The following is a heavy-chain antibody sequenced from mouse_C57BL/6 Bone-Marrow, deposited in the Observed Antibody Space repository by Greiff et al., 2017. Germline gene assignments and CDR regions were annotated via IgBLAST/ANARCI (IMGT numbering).Heavy chain of an antibody. Sequence: EVMLVEPGGDLVKPGGSLKLSCAASGFTFSSYGMSWVRQTPDKRLEWVATISSGGSYTYYPDSVKGRFTISRDNAKNTLYLQMSSLKSEDTAMYYCARQPLVFDVWGTGTTVTVSS. V-gene: IGHV5-6*01. CDR3: ARQPLVFDV. J-gene: IGHJ1*03. CDR1: GFTFSSYG. CDR2: ISSGGSYT.